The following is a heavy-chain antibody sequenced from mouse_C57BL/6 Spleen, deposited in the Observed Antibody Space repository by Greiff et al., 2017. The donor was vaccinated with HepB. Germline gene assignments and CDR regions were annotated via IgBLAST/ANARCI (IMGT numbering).Heavy chain of an antibody. CDR3: ARHQGDY. CDR2: ISGGGGNT. Sequence: EVQGVESGGGLVKPGGSLKLSCAASGFTFSSYTMSWVRQTPEKRLEWVATISGGGGNTYYPDSVKGRFTISRDNAKNTLYLQMSSLRSEDTALYYCARHQGDYWGQGTTLTVSS. D-gene: IGHD3-2*02. V-gene: IGHV5-9*01. CDR1: GFTFSSYT. J-gene: IGHJ2*01.